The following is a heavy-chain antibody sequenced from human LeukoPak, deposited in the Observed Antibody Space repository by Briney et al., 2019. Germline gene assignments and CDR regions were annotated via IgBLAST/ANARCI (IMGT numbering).Heavy chain of an antibody. D-gene: IGHD2-8*02. CDR3: PPAPVAGGVFF. CDR1: GIIFSNAW. J-gene: IGHJ4*02. V-gene: IGHV3-15*01. Sequence: GGSLRLSCAASGIIFSNAWMSWVRQAPGKGLEWVGRIKSESDGETTDYAAPVKGRFTLSRDDSKDTLYLQMNGLKTEDTAVFYCPPAPVAGGVFFWARGTLVTVSS. CDR2: IKSESDGETT.